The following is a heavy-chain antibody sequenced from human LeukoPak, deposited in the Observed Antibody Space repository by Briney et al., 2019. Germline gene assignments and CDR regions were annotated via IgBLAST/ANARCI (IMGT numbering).Heavy chain of an antibody. V-gene: IGHV4-59*08. CDR3: ARQRYSGSYYFDS. J-gene: IGHJ4*02. CDR1: GGSITNYY. Sequence: SETLSLTCTVSGGSITNYYWSWIRQPLGKGLEWIGYIYYSGSTNYNPSLKSRVTISVDTSENQFSLRLTSVTAADTVVYYCARQRYSGSYYFDSWGQGSLATVSS. CDR2: IYYSGST. D-gene: IGHD1-26*01.